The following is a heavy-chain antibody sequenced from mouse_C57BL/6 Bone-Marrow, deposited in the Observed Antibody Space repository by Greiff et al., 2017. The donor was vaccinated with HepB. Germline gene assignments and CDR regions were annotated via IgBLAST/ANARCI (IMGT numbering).Heavy chain of an antibody. CDR1: GYAFTNYL. CDR2: INPGSGGT. Sequence: VQLQQSGAELVRPGTSVKVSCKASGYAFTNYLIEWVKQRPGQGLEWIGVINPGSGGTNYNEKFKGKATLTADKSSSTAYMQLSSLTSEDAAVYCCARTGYGICWWFDVWGTGTTVTVSS. V-gene: IGHV1-54*01. D-gene: IGHD2-1*01. CDR3: ARTGYGICWWFDV. J-gene: IGHJ1*03.